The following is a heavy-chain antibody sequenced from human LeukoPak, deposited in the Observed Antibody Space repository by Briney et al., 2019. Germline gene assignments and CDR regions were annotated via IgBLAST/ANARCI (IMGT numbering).Heavy chain of an antibody. CDR1: GGSISSYY. J-gene: IGHJ4*02. D-gene: IGHD4-17*01. V-gene: IGHV4-4*07. Sequence: SETLSLTCTVSGGSISSYYWSWIRQPAGKGLEWIGRIYTSGSTNYNPSLKSRVTMSVDTSKNQFSLKLSSVTAADTAVYYCAREGLYYGDYAWNYWSQGTLVTVSS. CDR3: AREGLYYGDYAWNY. CDR2: IYTSGST.